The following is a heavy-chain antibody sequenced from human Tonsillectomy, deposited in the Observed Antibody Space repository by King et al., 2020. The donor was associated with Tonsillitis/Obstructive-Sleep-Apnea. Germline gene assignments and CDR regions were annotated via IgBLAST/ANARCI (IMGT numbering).Heavy chain of an antibody. Sequence: VQLVESGGGLVQPGGSLRLSCTVSGFTVSSNYMYWVRQAPGKGLEWVSVIYSGGSTYYADSVKGRFTISRDNSKNTLYLQMNSLRAEDTAVYYCARNPMYDFCMSPWGQGTLVTVSS. CDR1: GFTVSSNY. D-gene: IGHD3-3*01. J-gene: IGHJ5*01. V-gene: IGHV3-66*01. CDR3: ARNPMYDFCMSP. CDR2: IYSGGST.